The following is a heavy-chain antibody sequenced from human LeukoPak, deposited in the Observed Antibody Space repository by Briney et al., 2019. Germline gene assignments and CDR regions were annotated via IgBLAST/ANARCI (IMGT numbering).Heavy chain of an antibody. D-gene: IGHD2-21*01. J-gene: IGHJ4*02. CDR1: GGSFSGYY. V-gene: IGHV4-34*01. CDR3: ARVFPGSDYFDY. Sequence: PSETLSLTCAVYGGSFSGYYWSWIRQPPGKGLEWIGEINHSGSTNYNPSLKSRVTISVDTSKNQFSLKLSSVTAADTAVYYCARVFPGSDYFDYWGQGTLVTVSS. CDR2: INHSGST.